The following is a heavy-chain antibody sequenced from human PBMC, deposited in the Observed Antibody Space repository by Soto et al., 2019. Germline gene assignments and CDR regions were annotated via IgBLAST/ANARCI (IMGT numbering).Heavy chain of an antibody. CDR1: GFTFSSYS. D-gene: IGHD3-3*01. Sequence: GGSLRLSCAASGFTFSSYSMNWVRQAPGKGLEWVSYISSSSSTIYYADSVKGRFTISRDNAKNSLYLQMNSLRAEDTAVYYCARGARSGVVVKPIDYWGQGTLVTVSS. CDR3: ARGARSGVVVKPIDY. J-gene: IGHJ4*02. CDR2: ISSSSSTI. V-gene: IGHV3-48*01.